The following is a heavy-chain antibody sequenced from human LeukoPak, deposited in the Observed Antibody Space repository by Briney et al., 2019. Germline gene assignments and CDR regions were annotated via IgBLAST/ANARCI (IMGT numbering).Heavy chain of an antibody. CDR2: ISGSGGST. V-gene: IGHV3-23*01. J-gene: IGHJ4*02. D-gene: IGHD4-17*01. CDR1: GFTFSSYA. Sequence: GGSLRLSCAVSGFTFSSYAMSWVRQAPGKGLEWVSGISGSGGSTYYADSVKGRFTISRDNSKKSLYLQMNSLRGEVTAVYCCASHMTTVTSGGDYWGQGTLVTVSS. CDR3: ASHMTTVTSGGDY.